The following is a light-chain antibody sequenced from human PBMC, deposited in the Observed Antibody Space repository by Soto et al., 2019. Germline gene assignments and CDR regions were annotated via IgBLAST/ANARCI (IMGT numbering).Light chain of an antibody. CDR2: GAS. Sequence: EIVMTQSPATLSVSPGERATLSCRASQSVGSNLAWYQQKPGQAPRLLMYGASTRATGVPARFSGSGSGAEFTLTISSLQSEDVAVYYCQQYNNRPPWTFGQGTKGEIE. V-gene: IGKV3-15*01. J-gene: IGKJ1*01. CDR3: QQYNNRPPWT. CDR1: QSVGSN.